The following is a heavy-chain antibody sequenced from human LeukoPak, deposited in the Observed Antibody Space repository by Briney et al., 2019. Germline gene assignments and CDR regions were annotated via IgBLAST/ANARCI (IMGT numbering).Heavy chain of an antibody. D-gene: IGHD3-10*01. Sequence: GGSLRLSCAASGFTFSSYGMHWVRQAPGKGLEWVAVISYDGSNKYYADSVKGRFTISRDNSKNTLYLQMNSLRAEDTAVYYCARSLLLWFGELFTGLDYWGQGTLVTVSS. J-gene: IGHJ4*02. CDR2: ISYDGSNK. CDR1: GFTFSSYG. CDR3: ARSLLLWFGELFTGLDY. V-gene: IGHV3-30*03.